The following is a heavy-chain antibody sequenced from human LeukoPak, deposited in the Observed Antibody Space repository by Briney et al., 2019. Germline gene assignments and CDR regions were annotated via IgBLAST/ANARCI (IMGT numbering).Heavy chain of an antibody. Sequence: GGSLRLSCAASGFTFSSYAMSWVRQAPGKGLEWVSSISGSSGSTYYTDSVKGRFTISRDNSKNTLWLQMNSLRAEDTAVYYCAKRHDSSRYHYGEGYYFDYWGQGTLVTVSS. D-gene: IGHD3-22*01. V-gene: IGHV3-23*01. J-gene: IGHJ4*02. CDR2: ISGSSGST. CDR1: GFTFSSYA. CDR3: AKRHDSSRYHYGEGYYFDY.